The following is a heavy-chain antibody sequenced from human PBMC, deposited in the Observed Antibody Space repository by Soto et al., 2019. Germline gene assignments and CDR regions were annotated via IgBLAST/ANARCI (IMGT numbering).Heavy chain of an antibody. CDR2: VSTDVNNK. CDR1: GSTFSLFT. D-gene: IGHD1-7*01. V-gene: IGHV3-30-3*01. CDR3: ARGNLDV. J-gene: IGHJ6*02. Sequence: PGGALILSCAASGSTFSLFTLHWVRQPPGKGLDWVAVVSTDVNNKFYASSVKGRFTISRDNSKNTMYLQMNNLSPEDTAVYYCARGNLDVWGQGTTVTVSS.